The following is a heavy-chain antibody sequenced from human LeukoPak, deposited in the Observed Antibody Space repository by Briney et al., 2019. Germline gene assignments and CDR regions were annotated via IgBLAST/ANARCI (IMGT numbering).Heavy chain of an antibody. J-gene: IGHJ4*02. CDR1: GGSISSSNW. CDR3: ARFYYDSSGYYYYFDY. CDR2: IYHSGST. Sequence: PSETLSLTCAVSGGSISSSNWWSWVRQPPGKGLEWIGEIYHSGSTNYNPSLKSRVTISVDKSTNQFSLKLNSVTAADTAVYYCARFYYDSSGYYYYFDYWGQGTLVTVSS. D-gene: IGHD3-22*01. V-gene: IGHV4-4*02.